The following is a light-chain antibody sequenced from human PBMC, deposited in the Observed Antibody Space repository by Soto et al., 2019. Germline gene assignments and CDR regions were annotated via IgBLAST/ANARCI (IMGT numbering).Light chain of an antibody. J-gene: IGKJ1*01. CDR1: QSLVHRDGNTY. Sequence: DVVLTQSPLSLPVTLGQPASISCRSSQSLVHRDGNTYLNWFLQRPGQSSRRLISMVSHRESGVPDRFSGIGSGTDFALKISRVEAEDVGVYYCMQSTHWAPWPFGQGTKVDIK. CDR2: MVS. V-gene: IGKV2-30*02. CDR3: MQSTHWAPWP.